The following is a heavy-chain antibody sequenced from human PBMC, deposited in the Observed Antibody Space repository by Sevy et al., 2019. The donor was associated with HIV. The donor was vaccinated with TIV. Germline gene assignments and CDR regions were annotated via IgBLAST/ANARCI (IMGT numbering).Heavy chain of an antibody. Sequence: GGSLRLSCAASGFTFSNYAMSWVRQAPGKGLEWISAIGGSGHTSYYTDSVEGRFTISRDNSETTLYLQMSGLRVEDTAVYYCARDFQYYDSSGYYSYYFDYWGQGTLVTVSS. D-gene: IGHD3-22*01. J-gene: IGHJ4*02. CDR2: IGGSGHTS. CDR1: GFTFSNYA. CDR3: ARDFQYYDSSGYYSYYFDY. V-gene: IGHV3-23*01.